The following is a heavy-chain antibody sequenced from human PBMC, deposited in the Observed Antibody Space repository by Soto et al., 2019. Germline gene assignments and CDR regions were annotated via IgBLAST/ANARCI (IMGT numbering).Heavy chain of an antibody. V-gene: IGHV3-33*01. J-gene: IGHJ4*02. Sequence: QVQLVESGGSVVQPGKSLRLSCAASGFSFSNYAMHWVRQAPGKGLEWVAVIWYDGSNKYYADSVKGRFTISKDNSQTTVYLQINSLRAEDTAVYYCTRDPYGGSRYYFDSWGQGTLVTVSS. CDR2: IWYDGSNK. CDR3: TRDPYGGSRYYFDS. D-gene: IGHD1-26*01. CDR1: GFSFSNYA.